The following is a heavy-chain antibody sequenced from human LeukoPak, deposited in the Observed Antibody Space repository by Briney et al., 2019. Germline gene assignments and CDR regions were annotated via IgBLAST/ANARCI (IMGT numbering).Heavy chain of an antibody. D-gene: IGHD5-24*01. J-gene: IGHJ4*02. CDR3: AERWATGGGPGYFDY. CDR1: GFTLSSYA. V-gene: IGHV3-23*01. Sequence: PGGALRLSCAASGFTLSSYAMSGVRQAPGRGGEWVSAISGSGGRTYYADSVKGRFTISRDNSKNTLYLQMNSLRAEDTAVYYCAERWATGGGPGYFDYGGQGTLVTVSS. CDR2: ISGSGGRT.